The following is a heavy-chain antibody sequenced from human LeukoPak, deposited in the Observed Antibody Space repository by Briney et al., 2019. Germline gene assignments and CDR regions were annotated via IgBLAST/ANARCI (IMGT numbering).Heavy chain of an antibody. Sequence: SVKVSCKASGGTFSSYAISWVRPAPGQGLEWMGGIIPIFGTANYAQKFQGRVTITADESTSTAYMELSSLRSEDTAVYYCAAGKYCSSTSCYPPYYYYGMDVWGQGTTVTVSS. D-gene: IGHD2-2*01. CDR2: IIPIFGTA. V-gene: IGHV1-69*01. CDR1: GGTFSSYA. J-gene: IGHJ6*02. CDR3: AAGKYCSSTSCYPPYYYYGMDV.